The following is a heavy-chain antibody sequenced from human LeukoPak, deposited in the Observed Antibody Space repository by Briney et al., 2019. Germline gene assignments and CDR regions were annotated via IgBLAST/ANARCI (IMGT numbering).Heavy chain of an antibody. V-gene: IGHV4-30-4*01. CDR2: IYYSGST. D-gene: IGHD6-13*01. CDR1: GGSISNGDYY. CDR3: ARDFGAAANWFDP. J-gene: IGHJ5*02. Sequence: SETLSLTCTVSGGSISNGDYYWSWIRQPPGKGLEWIGYIYYSGSTYYNPSLKGRVTISVDTSKNQFSLKLSSVTAADTAVYYCARDFGAAANWFDPWGQGTLVTVSS.